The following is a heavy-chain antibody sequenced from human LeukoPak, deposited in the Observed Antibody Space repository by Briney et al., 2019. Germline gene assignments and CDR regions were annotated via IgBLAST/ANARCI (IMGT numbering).Heavy chain of an antibody. Sequence: GRSLRLSCAASGFTFSSYGMHWVRQAPGKGLEWVAVISYDGSNKYYADSVKGRFTISRDNSKNTLYLQMNSLRAEDTAVYYCAKEYLGYCSGGSCYPLVYWGQGTLVTVSS. CDR2: ISYDGSNK. CDR1: GFTFSSYG. V-gene: IGHV3-30*18. CDR3: AKEYLGYCSGGSCYPLVY. D-gene: IGHD2-15*01. J-gene: IGHJ4*02.